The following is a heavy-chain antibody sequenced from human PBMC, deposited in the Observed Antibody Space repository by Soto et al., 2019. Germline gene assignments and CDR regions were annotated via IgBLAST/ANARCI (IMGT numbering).Heavy chain of an antibody. CDR3: ARPYYDSSGYYWFDP. D-gene: IGHD3-22*01. CDR2: ISSSGSTI. V-gene: IGHV3-11*01. CDR1: GFTFSDYY. J-gene: IGHJ5*02. Sequence: GGSLRLSCAASGFTFSDYYMSWIRQAPGKGLEWVSYISSSGSTIYYADSVKGRFTISRDNAKNSLYLQMNSLRAEDTAVYYCARPYYDSSGYYWFDPWGQGTLVTVSS.